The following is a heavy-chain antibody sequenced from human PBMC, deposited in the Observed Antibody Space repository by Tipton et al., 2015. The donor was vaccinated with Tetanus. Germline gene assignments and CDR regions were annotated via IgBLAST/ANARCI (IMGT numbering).Heavy chain of an antibody. V-gene: IGHV4-30-2*01. Sequence: TLSLTCAVSGVSIRNGGYSWNWIRQPAGKGLEWIGYTYHTGGTYYSPSLKSRVTISVDTSQKSFSLNLTSVTAADTAVYYCARAPYYTNQRIRFDPWGQGTLVTVSS. J-gene: IGHJ5*02. D-gene: IGHD4-11*01. CDR1: GVSIRNGGYS. CDR3: ARAPYYTNQRIRFDP. CDR2: TYHTGGT.